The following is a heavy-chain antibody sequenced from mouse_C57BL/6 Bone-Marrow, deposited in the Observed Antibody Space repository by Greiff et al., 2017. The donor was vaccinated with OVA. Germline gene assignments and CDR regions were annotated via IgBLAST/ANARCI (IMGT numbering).Heavy chain of an antibody. J-gene: IGHJ2*01. Sequence: QVQLQQSGAELVRPGTSVKVSCKASGYAFTNYLIEWVKQRPGQGLEWIGVINPGSGGTNYNEKFKGKATLTADKSSSTAYMQLSSLTSEDSAVYFCARGTTVVPYYVDYWGQGTTLTVSS. CDR3: ARGTTVVPYYVDY. CDR2: INPGSGGT. D-gene: IGHD1-1*01. CDR1: GYAFTNYL. V-gene: IGHV1-54*01.